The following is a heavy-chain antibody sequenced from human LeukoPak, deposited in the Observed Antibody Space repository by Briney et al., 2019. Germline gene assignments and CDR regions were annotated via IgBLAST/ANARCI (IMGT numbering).Heavy chain of an antibody. V-gene: IGHV4-59*01. CDR3: ARADTAMASLYYYYMDV. CDR1: GDSITSYY. D-gene: IGHD5-18*01. J-gene: IGHJ6*03. CDR2: IYYSGST. Sequence: SETLSLTCTVSGDSITSYYWSWIRQPPGKGLEWIGYIYYSGSTNYNPSLKSRVTISVDTSKSQFSLKLSSVTAADTAVYYCARADTAMASLYYYYMDVWGKGTTVTVSS.